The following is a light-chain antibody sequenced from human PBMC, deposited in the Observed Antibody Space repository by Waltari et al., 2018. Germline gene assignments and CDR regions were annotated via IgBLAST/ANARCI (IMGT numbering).Light chain of an antibody. J-gene: IGKJ1*01. CDR3: QQYYSTPHN. Sequence: DIQMTQSPSSLSASIGDRVIITCRASQGISNSLAWYHQKPGKAPKLLLYAASRLQGGVQPRLSGSRSGTDYTLTISSLHPEYIATYYCQQYYSTPHNFGQWTKVEI. CDR1: QGISNS. V-gene: IGKV1-NL1*01. CDR2: AAS.